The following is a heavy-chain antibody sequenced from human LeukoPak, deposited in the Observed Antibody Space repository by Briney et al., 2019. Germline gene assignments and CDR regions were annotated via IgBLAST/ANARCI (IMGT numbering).Heavy chain of an antibody. CDR2: MSGSGGMT. V-gene: IGHV3-23*01. Sequence: PGGSLRLSCAVSGFTFSAYAMSWVRQAPGKGLEWVSAMSGSGGMTYYADSVKGRFSISRDNSKNTLHLQMNSLRAEDTAVYYCAKGAMPYYDGSGYNYFDYWGQGAPFAVSS. D-gene: IGHD3-22*01. CDR1: GFTFSAYA. J-gene: IGHJ4*02. CDR3: AKGAMPYYDGSGYNYFDY.